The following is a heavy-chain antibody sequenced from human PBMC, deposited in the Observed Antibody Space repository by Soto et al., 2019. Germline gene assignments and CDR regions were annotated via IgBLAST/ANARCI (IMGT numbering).Heavy chain of an antibody. V-gene: IGHV4-59*01. CDR2: IKTSGST. CDR3: ATSGYSYGHLSHDYLPYYGMDV. D-gene: IGHD5-18*01. CDR1: GGSISSYY. J-gene: IGHJ6*02. Sequence: KPSETLSLTCTVSGGSISSYYWSWIRQPPGKGLEWIGYIKTSGSTSYNPSLKSRVSISVDTSKNQFSLKLSSVTAADTAVYYCATSGYSYGHLSHDYLPYYGMDVWGQGTTVTVSS.